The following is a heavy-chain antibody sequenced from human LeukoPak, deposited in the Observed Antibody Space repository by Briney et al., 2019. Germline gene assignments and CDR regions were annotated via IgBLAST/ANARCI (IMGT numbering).Heavy chain of an antibody. V-gene: IGHV1-2*02. CDR1: GSTFTSYY. J-gene: IGHJ6*02. D-gene: IGHD3-10*01. CDR2: INPNSGGT. Sequence: ASVKLSCTASGSTFTSYYMHWVRQAPGQRLEWMGWINPNSGGTNYAQKFQGRVTMTRDTSISTAYMELSRLRSDDTAVYYCAGFGELPDYYYYYGMDVWGQGTRSPSP. CDR3: AGFGELPDYYYYYGMDV.